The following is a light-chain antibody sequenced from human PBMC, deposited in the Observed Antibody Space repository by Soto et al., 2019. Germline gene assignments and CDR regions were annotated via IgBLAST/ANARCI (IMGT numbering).Light chain of an antibody. J-gene: IGKJ2*01. CDR1: PSVGASY. Sequence: EIVLTQSPGTLALSPGDRATLSCRASPSVGASYLAWYQQKLGQAPRLLIFGASNRATGVAARFIGSGSGTDYTLTITRLEPEDFAVYFCQKYGGPPYTFGQGTKLEIK. V-gene: IGKV3-20*01. CDR2: GAS. CDR3: QKYGGPPYT.